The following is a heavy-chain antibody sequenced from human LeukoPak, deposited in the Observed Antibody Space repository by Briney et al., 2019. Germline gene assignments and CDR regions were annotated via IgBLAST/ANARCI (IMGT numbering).Heavy chain of an antibody. D-gene: IGHD6-19*01. V-gene: IGHV1-69*04. J-gene: IGHJ4*02. CDR3: ARVGYSSGWYGY. Sequence: GASVKVSCKASGGTFSSYAISWVRQAPGQGLEWMGRIIPILGIANYAQKFQGRVTITADKSTSTAYMELSSLRSEDTAVYYCARVGYSSGWYGYWGQGTLVTVSS. CDR1: GGTFSSYA. CDR2: IIPILGIA.